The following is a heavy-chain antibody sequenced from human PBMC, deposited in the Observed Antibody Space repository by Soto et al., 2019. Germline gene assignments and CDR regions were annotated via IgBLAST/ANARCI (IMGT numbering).Heavy chain of an antibody. J-gene: IGHJ3*02. CDR1: GYSFISYW. CDR3: ARIIGYCRNNDCSWTFDI. V-gene: IGHV5-51*01. CDR2: FYPGDSTS. Sequence: GESVKISCKTSGYSFISYWVAWVLQKPGKGLEWMGTFYPGDSTSTYSPSFQGQVTISVDKSISTAYLHLSSLKASDAAMYYCARIIGYCRNNDCSWTFDIWGQGTTVTVSS. D-gene: IGHD2-2*03.